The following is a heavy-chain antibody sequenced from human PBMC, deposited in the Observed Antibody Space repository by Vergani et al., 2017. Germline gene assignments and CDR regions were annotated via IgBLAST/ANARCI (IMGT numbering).Heavy chain of an antibody. CDR3: AGGAYTNYFDY. J-gene: IGHJ4*02. V-gene: IGHV4-59*01. Sequence: QVQLPESGPGLVKPSETLSLPCTVSGGSISSYYWSWIRQPPGKGLEWIGYIYYSGSTNYNPSLKSRVTISVDTSKNQFSLKLSSVTAADTAVYYCAGGAYTNYFDYWGQGTLVTVSS. CDR1: GGSISSYY. CDR2: IYYSGST. D-gene: IGHD1-14*01.